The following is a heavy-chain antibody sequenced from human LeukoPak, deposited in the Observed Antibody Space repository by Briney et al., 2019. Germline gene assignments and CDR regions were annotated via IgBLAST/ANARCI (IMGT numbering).Heavy chain of an antibody. J-gene: IGHJ4*02. Sequence: GRSLRLSCAASGFTFSSYGMHWVRQAPGKGLEWVAVTSYDGSNKDYADSVKGRFTISRDNSKNTLYLQMNSLRAEDTAVYYCARSGYYDSSGYYFDYWGQGTLVTVSS. CDR1: GFTFSSYG. CDR2: TSYDGSNK. D-gene: IGHD3-22*01. CDR3: ARSGYYDSSGYYFDY. V-gene: IGHV3-30-3*01.